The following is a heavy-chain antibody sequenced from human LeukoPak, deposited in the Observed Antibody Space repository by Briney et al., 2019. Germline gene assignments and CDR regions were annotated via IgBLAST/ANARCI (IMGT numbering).Heavy chain of an antibody. Sequence: SETLSLTCAVYEGSLSGYFWSWIRQPPGKGLEWIGEISIAGEINYNPSLRSRATISMDTTKNQFSLKLSSVTAADTAVYYCARDPYYYDSSGYDAFDIWGQGTMVTVSS. J-gene: IGHJ3*02. CDR2: ISIAGEI. V-gene: IGHV4-34*01. D-gene: IGHD3-22*01. CDR1: EGSLSGYF. CDR3: ARDPYYYDSSGYDAFDI.